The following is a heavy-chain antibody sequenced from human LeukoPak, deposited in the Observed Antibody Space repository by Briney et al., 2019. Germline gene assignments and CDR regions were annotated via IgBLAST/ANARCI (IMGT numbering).Heavy chain of an antibody. CDR2: IYYSGST. CDR3: AIGPYVPDYYYYNMDV. V-gene: IGHV4-59*01. J-gene: IGHJ6*03. Sequence: SETLSLTFTVSGGSISSYYWSWIRQPPGKGLEWIGYIYYSGSTNYNPSLKSRVTISVDTSKNQFSLKLSSVTAADTAVYYCAIGPYVPDYYYYNMDVWGKGTPVTVSS. D-gene: IGHD3-16*01. CDR1: GGSISSYY.